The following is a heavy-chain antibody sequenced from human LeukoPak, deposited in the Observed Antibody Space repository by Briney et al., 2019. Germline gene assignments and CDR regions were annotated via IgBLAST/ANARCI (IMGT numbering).Heavy chain of an antibody. CDR3: ATSTGTTPGDNDY. V-gene: IGHV5-10-1*01. CDR2: IDPSDSYT. Sequence: GESLKISCKGSGYSFTSYWISWVRQMPGKGLEWMGRIDPSDSYTNYSPSFQGHVTISADKSISTAYLQWSSLKASDTAMYYCATSTGTTPGDNDYWGQGTLVTVSS. CDR1: GYSFTSYW. J-gene: IGHJ4*02. D-gene: IGHD2/OR15-2a*01.